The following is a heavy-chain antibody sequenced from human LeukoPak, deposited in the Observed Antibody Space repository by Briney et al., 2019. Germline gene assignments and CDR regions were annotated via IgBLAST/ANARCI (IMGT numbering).Heavy chain of an antibody. D-gene: IGHD3-9*01. Sequence: ASVKVSCKASGYTFTSYYMHWVRQAPGQGLEWMGIINPSGGSTSYAQKFQGRVTMTRDTSTSTVYMELSSLRSEDTAVYYCARGYYDILTGYHRYFDYWGQGTLVTVSS. CDR1: GYTFTSYY. J-gene: IGHJ4*02. V-gene: IGHV1-46*01. CDR2: INPSGGST. CDR3: ARGYYDILTGYHRYFDY.